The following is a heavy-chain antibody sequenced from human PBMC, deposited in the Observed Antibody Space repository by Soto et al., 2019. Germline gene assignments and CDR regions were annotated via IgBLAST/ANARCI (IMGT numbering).Heavy chain of an antibody. CDR2: TYYRSKWYN. Sequence: SQTLSVTCTISGDSVSRNSAAWNWIRQSPSRGLEWLGRTYYRSKWYNDYAVSVKSRITINPDTSKNQFSLQLNSGTPEDTAVYYCARDRYSSAVDYYGMDVWGQGTTVTVSS. CDR1: GDSVSRNSAA. CDR3: ARDRYSSAVDYYGMDV. D-gene: IGHD6-19*01. V-gene: IGHV6-1*01. J-gene: IGHJ6*02.